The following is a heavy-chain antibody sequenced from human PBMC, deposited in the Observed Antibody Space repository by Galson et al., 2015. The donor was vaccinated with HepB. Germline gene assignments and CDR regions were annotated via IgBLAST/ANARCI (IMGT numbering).Heavy chain of an antibody. CDR1: GYTFTGYY. CDR3: AREAYDSSGEPALDP. V-gene: IGHV1-2*04. D-gene: IGHD3-22*01. J-gene: IGHJ5*02. CDR2: INPNSGGT. Sequence: SVKVSCKASGYTFTGYYMHWVRQAPGQGLEWMGWINPNSGGTNYAQKFQGWVTMTRDTSISTAYMELSRLRSDDTAVYYCAREAYDSSGEPALDPWGQGTLVTVSS.